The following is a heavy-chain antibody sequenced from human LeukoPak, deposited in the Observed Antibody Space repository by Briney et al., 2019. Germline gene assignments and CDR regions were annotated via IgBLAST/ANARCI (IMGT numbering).Heavy chain of an antibody. CDR3: ARDLTTTPYNWFDP. D-gene: IGHD3-22*01. V-gene: IGHV4-61*02. CDR2: IYTSGST. CDR1: GGSISSGNYY. Sequence: SQTLSLTCTVPGGSISSGNYYWSWIRQPAGKGLEWIGRIYTSGSTNYNPSRKSLVTVSIDTSKNQSSLKLSSVTAADTAVYYCARDLTTTPYNWFDPWGPGTLVTVSS. J-gene: IGHJ5*02.